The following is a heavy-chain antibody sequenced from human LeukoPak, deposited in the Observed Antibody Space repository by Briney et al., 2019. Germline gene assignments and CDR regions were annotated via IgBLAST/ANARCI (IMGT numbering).Heavy chain of an antibody. J-gene: IGHJ4*02. D-gene: IGHD3-9*01. CDR3: ASSRVTYYDILTGYYRGGYFDY. V-gene: IGHV1-18*04. CDR1: GYTLTDYY. CDR2: ISAYNGNT. Sequence: GASVKVSCKASGYTLTDYYMHWVRQAPGQGLEWMGWISAYNGNTNYAQKLQGRVTMTTDTSTSTAYMELRSLRSDDTAVYYCASSRVTYYDILTGYYRGGYFDYWGQGTLVTVSS.